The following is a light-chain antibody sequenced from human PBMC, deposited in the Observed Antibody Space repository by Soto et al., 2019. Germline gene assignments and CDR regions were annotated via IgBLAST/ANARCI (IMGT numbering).Light chain of an antibody. CDR1: QSVNSN. CDR2: YAS. V-gene: IGKV3-15*01. J-gene: IGKJ1*01. CDR3: QKYNTWPWT. Sequence: EIVMTQSPATLSVSQGARATLSCRASQSVNSNLAWYQRKRGQAPRLLIFYASTRAPGIPSGFSGSGSGTECTLTISSLQSEDCAVYYCQKYNTWPWTLGEGTEVEIK.